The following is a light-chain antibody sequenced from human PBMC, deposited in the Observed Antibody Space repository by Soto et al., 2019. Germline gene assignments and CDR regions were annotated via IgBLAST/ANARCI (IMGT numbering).Light chain of an antibody. CDR2: SNN. Sequence: QSVLTQPPSASGTPAQRVTISCSGSSSNIGSNYVYWYQQLPGTAPKLLIYSNNQRPSGVPDRFSGSKSGTSASLAISGLRSEDEADYYCAAWDDSLSYVFGTGTKLTVL. V-gene: IGLV1-47*02. J-gene: IGLJ1*01. CDR3: AAWDDSLSYV. CDR1: SSNIGSNY.